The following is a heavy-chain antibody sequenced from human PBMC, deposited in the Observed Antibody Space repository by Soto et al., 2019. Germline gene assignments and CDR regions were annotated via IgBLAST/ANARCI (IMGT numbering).Heavy chain of an antibody. J-gene: IGHJ5*02. Sequence: GGSLRLSCAASGFTFSSYAMSWVRQAPGKGLEWVSAISGSGGSTYYADSVKGRFTISRDNSKNTLYLQMNSLRAEDTAVYYCAKYLPLVLLWFGESTPFDPWGQGTLVTVSS. V-gene: IGHV3-23*01. CDR3: AKYLPLVLLWFGESTPFDP. CDR2: ISGSGGST. D-gene: IGHD3-10*01. CDR1: GFTFSSYA.